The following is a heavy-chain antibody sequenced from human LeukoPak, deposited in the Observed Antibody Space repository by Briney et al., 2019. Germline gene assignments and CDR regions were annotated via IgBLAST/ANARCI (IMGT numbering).Heavy chain of an antibody. J-gene: IGHJ4*02. Sequence: PSETLSLTCAVYGGSFSGYYWSWIRQPPGKGLEWIGEINHSGSTNYNPSLKSRVTISVDTSKNQFSLKLSSVTAADTAVYYCARQRSMGWYVSYFDYWGKGTRVTVSS. CDR3: ARQRSMGWYVSYFDY. CDR1: GGSFSGYY. D-gene: IGHD6-19*01. V-gene: IGHV4-34*01. CDR2: INHSGST.